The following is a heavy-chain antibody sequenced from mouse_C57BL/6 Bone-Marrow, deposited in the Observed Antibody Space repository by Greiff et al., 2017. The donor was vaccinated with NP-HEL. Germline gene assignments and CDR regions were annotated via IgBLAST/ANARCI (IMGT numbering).Heavy chain of an antibody. D-gene: IGHD2-2*01. Sequence: QVQLQQSGPELVKPGASVKISCKASGYTFTDYYINWVKQRPGQGLEWIGWIFPGSGSTYYNEKFKGKATLTVDKSSSTAYMLLSSLTSEDSAVYFCARYRGYLLWLRRWYFDVWGTGTTVTVSS. V-gene: IGHV1-75*01. CDR1: GYTFTDYY. CDR2: IFPGSGST. J-gene: IGHJ1*03. CDR3: ARYRGYLLWLRRWYFDV.